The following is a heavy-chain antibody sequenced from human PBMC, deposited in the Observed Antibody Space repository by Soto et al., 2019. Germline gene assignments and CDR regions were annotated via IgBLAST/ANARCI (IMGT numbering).Heavy chain of an antibody. CDR2: IYWDDDK. CDR3: AHSRATGPFDH. CDR1: GFSLSTSGVG. V-gene: IGHV2-5*02. D-gene: IGHD4-4*01. Sequence: QITLKESGPTLVKPTQTLTLTCTFSGFSLSTSGVGVGWIRQPPGKALEWLALIYWDDDKRYSPSLKSRLTLTKDTSKKQVVLTMTNMDTVDTATYYGAHSRATGPFDHLGQGTLVTVSS. J-gene: IGHJ4*02.